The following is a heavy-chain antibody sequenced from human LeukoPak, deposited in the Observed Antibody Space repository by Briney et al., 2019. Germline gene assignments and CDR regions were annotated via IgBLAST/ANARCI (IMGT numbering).Heavy chain of an antibody. CDR1: GYTFTSYD. D-gene: IGHD2-2*01. J-gene: IGHJ5*02. CDR2: MNPNSGNT. Sequence: GASVKVSCRASGYTFTSYDIHWVRQVTGQGLEWMVWMNPNSGNTGYAQKFQGRVTMTRDTSTSTAYMELRSLRSDDTAVYYCARDSGGVVPAAIPYNWFDPWGQGTLVTVSS. V-gene: IGHV1-8*02. CDR3: ARDSGGVVPAAIPYNWFDP.